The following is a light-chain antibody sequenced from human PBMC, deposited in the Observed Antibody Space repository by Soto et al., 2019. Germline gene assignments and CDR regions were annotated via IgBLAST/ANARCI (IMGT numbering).Light chain of an antibody. V-gene: IGKV3-15*01. CDR2: GAS. Sequence: IVLTQSPATLSLSPGERATLSCGASQSVSSYLAWYQKKPGQATRLLRYGASNRATGVPDRFSGSGSGTEFTLIISSLQSEDSAVYYCQQYNNWHPITFGQGTRLEIK. CDR1: QSVSSY. J-gene: IGKJ5*01. CDR3: QQYNNWHPIT.